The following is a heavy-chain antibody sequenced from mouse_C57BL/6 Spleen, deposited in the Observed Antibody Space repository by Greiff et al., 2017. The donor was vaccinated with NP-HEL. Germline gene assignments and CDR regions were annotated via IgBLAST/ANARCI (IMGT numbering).Heavy chain of an antibody. CDR3: ARNDYDLAWFAY. J-gene: IGHJ3*01. CDR1: GYTFTSYW. D-gene: IGHD2-4*01. CDR2: IHPNSGST. V-gene: IGHV1-64*01. Sequence: QVQLQQPGAELVKPGASVKLSCKASGYTFTSYWMHWVKQRPGQGLEWIGMIHPNSGSTNYNEKFKIKATLTVDKSSSTAYMQLSSLTSEDSAVYYCARNDYDLAWFAYWGQGTLVTVSA.